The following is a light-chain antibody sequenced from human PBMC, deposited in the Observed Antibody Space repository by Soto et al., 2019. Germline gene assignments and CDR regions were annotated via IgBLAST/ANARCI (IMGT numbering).Light chain of an antibody. J-gene: IGKJ1*01. V-gene: IGKV3-20*01. CDR1: QSISSNY. Sequence: EIVLTQSPGTLSMSPGERATLSCRASQSISSNYLAWYQQKPGQAPGLLIYGASSRATGIPDRFSGSGSGTDFTLTISRLEAEDCAVYCCQQYGSSPRTFGKGTKVEF. CDR2: GAS. CDR3: QQYGSSPRT.